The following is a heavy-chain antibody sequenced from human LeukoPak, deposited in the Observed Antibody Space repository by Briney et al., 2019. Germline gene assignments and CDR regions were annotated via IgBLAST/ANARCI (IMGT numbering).Heavy chain of an antibody. J-gene: IGHJ4*02. Sequence: GSLRLSCAASGFTFSNYGMHWVRQAPGKGLEWVAFIRYDGSNKYYADSVKGRFTISRDNSKNTLYLQTNSLRAEDTAVYYCARDSRGKWELQMVLDYWGQGTLVTVSS. CDR1: GFTFSNYG. CDR3: ARDSRGKWELQMVLDY. V-gene: IGHV3-30*02. D-gene: IGHD1-26*01. CDR2: IRYDGSNK.